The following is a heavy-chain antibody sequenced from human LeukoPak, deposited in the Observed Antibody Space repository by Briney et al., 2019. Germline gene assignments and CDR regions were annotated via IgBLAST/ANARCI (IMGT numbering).Heavy chain of an antibody. Sequence: ASVKVSCKASGDSFTDYYLHWVRQARGQGLEWMGWIKPSDGGTTYAQKFQGRVTMTRDTSINTAYMELSRLTLDDTAVYYCAQGSMVRGAKIPFDPWGQGTLVTVSS. CDR2: IKPSDGGT. V-gene: IGHV1-2*02. J-gene: IGHJ5*02. CDR1: GDSFTDYY. D-gene: IGHD3-10*01. CDR3: AQGSMVRGAKIPFDP.